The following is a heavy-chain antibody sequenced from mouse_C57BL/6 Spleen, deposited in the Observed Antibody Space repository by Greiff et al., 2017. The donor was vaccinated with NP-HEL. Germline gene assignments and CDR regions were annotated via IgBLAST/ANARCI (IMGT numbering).Heavy chain of an antibody. V-gene: IGHV5-16*01. CDR3: ARVGTVVAEPLDY. D-gene: IGHD1-1*01. Sequence: EVQRVESEGGLVQPGSSMKLSCTASGFTFSDYYMAWVRQVPEKGLEWVANINYDGSSTYYLDSLKSRFIISRDNAKNILYLQMSSLKSEDTATYYCARVGTVVAEPLDYWGQGTTLTVSS. CDR1: GFTFSDYY. CDR2: INYDGSST. J-gene: IGHJ2*01.